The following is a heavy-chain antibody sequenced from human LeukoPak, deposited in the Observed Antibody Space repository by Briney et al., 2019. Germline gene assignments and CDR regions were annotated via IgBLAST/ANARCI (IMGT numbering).Heavy chain of an antibody. CDR1: GFTFDDYA. CDR3: VKDSAYAGEFLTGDYYYYGMDV. Sequence: PGRSLRLSCAAAGFTFDDYAMHWVRQAPGKGLEWVSGISWHSGSIGYADSVKGRFTISRDNAKNFLYLQMDSLRAEDTALYYCVKDSAYAGEFLTGDYYYYGMDVWGQGTTVTVSS. CDR2: ISWHSGSI. D-gene: IGHD3-10*01. J-gene: IGHJ6*02. V-gene: IGHV3-9*01.